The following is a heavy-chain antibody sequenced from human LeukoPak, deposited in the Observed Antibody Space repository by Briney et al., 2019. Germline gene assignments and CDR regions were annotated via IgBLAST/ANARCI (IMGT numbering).Heavy chain of an antibody. V-gene: IGHV3-21*01. CDR1: GFTFSSYS. J-gene: IGHJ6*02. CDR3: GVTMVRGVETYYYYGMDV. D-gene: IGHD3-10*01. CDR2: ISSSSSYI. Sequence: GGSLRLSCAASGFTFSSYSMNWVRQAPGKGLEWVSSISSSSSYIYYADSVKGRFTISRGNAKNSLYLQMNSLRAEDTAVYYCGVTMVRGVETYYYYGMDVWGQGTTVTVSS.